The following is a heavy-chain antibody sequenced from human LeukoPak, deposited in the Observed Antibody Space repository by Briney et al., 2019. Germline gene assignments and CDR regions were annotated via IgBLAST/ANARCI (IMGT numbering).Heavy chain of an antibody. V-gene: IGHV3-30-3*01. CDR3: AKTSSYYDIFYAFDI. CDR2: ISYDGSNK. J-gene: IGHJ3*02. D-gene: IGHD3-9*01. Sequence: GGSLRLSCAASGFTFSSYAMHWVRQAPGKGLEWVAVISYDGSNKYYADSVKGRFTISRDNSKNTLYLQMNSLRAEDTAVYYCAKTSSYYDIFYAFDIWGQGTMVTVSS. CDR1: GFTFSSYA.